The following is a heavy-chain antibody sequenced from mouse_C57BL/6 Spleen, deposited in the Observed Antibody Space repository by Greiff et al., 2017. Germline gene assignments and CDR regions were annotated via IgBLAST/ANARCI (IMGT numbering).Heavy chain of an antibody. CDR2: ISYSGST. CDR1: GYSITSGYD. Sequence: EVQRVESGPGMVKPSQSLSLTCTVTGYSITSGYDWHWIRHFPGNKLEWMGYISYSGSTNYNPSLKSRISITHDTSKNHFFLKLNSVTTEDTATYYCARDYGNAWCAYWGQGTLVTVSA. D-gene: IGHD2-1*01. J-gene: IGHJ3*01. CDR3: ARDYGNAWCAY. V-gene: IGHV3-1*01.